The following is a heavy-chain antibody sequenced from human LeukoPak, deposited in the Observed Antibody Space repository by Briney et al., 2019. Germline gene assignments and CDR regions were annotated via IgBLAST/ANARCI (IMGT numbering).Heavy chain of an antibody. D-gene: IGHD6-19*01. J-gene: IGHJ4*02. CDR2: IKQDGSEK. V-gene: IGHV3-7*01. CDR1: GFTFSSYA. CDR3: ARLSSGWYYFDY. Sequence: PGGSLRLSCAASGFTFSSYAMHWVRQAPGKGLEWVANIKQDGSEKYYVDSVKGRFTISRDNAKNSLYLQMNSLRAEDTAVYYCARLSSGWYYFDYWGQGTLVTVSS.